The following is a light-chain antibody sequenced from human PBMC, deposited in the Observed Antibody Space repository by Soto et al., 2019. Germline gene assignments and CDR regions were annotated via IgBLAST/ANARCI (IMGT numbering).Light chain of an antibody. CDR2: EVN. CDR3: TSCITANTRCV. V-gene: IGLV2-14*01. J-gene: IGLJ1*01. Sequence: QSALTQPASVSGSPGQSITISCTGTSSDIGRYNYVSWFQQHPGKVPKLVIFEVNYRPSGVSDRFSGSKSGNTASLTITGLQAEDEADYYCTSCITANTRCVFGSGNKVTVL. CDR1: SSDIGRYNY.